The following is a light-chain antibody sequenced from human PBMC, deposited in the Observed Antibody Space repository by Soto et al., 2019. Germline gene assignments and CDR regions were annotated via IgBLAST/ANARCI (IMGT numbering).Light chain of an antibody. V-gene: IGLV2-14*01. J-gene: IGLJ1*01. CDR1: TSDIGDYNY. Sequence: QSALTQPASVSGSPGQSITISCTGTTSDIGDYNYVSWYQQYPGKAPKLLIYEVSDRPSGVSNRFSGSKSGNTASLTISGLQTEDEADYYCGSYTGHNTLVFGTGTKVTVL. CDR2: EVS. CDR3: GSYTGHNTLV.